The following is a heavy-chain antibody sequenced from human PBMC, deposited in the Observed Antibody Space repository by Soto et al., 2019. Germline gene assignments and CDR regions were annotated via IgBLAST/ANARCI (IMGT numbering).Heavy chain of an antibody. J-gene: IGHJ6*02. CDR3: ARRGYYYDSSGYFPYYYYGMDV. CDR1: GFTFSSYG. CDR2: IWYDGSNK. Sequence: GGSLRLSCAASGFTFSSYGMHWVRQAPGKGLEWVAVIWYDGSNKYYADSVKGRFTISRDNSKNTLYLQMNSLRAEDTAVYYCARRGYYYDSSGYFPYYYYGMDVWGQGTTVTVS. V-gene: IGHV3-33*01. D-gene: IGHD3-22*01.